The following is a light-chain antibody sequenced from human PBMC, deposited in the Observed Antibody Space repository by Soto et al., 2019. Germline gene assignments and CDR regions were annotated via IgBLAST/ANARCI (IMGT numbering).Light chain of an antibody. CDR3: QSYDISLSGSWV. Sequence: QSVLTQPPSVSGAPGQRVTISCTGSTSNIGAGSDVHWYQHLPGTAPKLLIFANNIRPSGVPDRFSGSKSGTSASLAITGLQAEDEAHYYCQSYDISLSGSWVFGGGTKVTVL. V-gene: IGLV1-40*01. CDR1: TSNIGAGSD. CDR2: ANN. J-gene: IGLJ3*02.